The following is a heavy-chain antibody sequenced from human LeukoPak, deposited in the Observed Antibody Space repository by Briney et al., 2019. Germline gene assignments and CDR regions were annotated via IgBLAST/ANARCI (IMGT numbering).Heavy chain of an antibody. D-gene: IGHD4-17*01. CDR1: GVSFNDYY. J-gene: IGHJ4*02. CDR3: TRMTTGHDY. V-gene: IGHV4-34*01. CDR2: VNHSGYT. Sequence: SETLSLTCAVSGVSFNDYYWSWVRQTPGKGLEWIGEVNHSGYTNDSPSLKSRVTLSIDTSRKQFSLNLRSVTVADTGIYYCTRMTTGHDYWGQGTLVTVSS.